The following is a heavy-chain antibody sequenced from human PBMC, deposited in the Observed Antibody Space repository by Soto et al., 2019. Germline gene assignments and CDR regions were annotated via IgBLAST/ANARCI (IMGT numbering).Heavy chain of an antibody. V-gene: IGHV1-69*01. Sequence: QVQLVQSGAEVKNPGSSVKVSCKASGGTFSSYVLIWVRQAPGQGLEWMGGIIPMFGTANYAQKFQGRVTITTDESTSTAYMELNSLSSEETAVFYCARDRNPVTTAVRYGSSTSCYCDYYYGMDVWGQGTTVTVSS. CDR2: IIPMFGTA. D-gene: IGHD2-2*01. J-gene: IGHJ6*02. CDR1: GGTFSSYV. CDR3: ARDRNPVTTAVRYGSSTSCYCDYYYGMDV.